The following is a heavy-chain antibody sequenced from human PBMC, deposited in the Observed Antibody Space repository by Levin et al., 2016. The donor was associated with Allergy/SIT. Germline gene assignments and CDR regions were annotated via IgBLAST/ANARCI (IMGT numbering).Heavy chain of an antibody. CDR2: INHSRST. J-gene: IGHJ6*03. D-gene: IGHD3-3*01. Sequence: SETLSLTCTVSGGSISSSSYYWSWIRQPPGKGLEWIGEINHSRSTNYNPSLKSRVTISVDTSKNQFSLKLSSVTAADTAVYYCARGRMVGFWSGYYPRPDYYYMDVWGKGTTVTVSS. CDR3: ARGRMVGFWSGYYPRPDYYYMDV. V-gene: IGHV4-39*07. CDR1: GGSISSSSYY.